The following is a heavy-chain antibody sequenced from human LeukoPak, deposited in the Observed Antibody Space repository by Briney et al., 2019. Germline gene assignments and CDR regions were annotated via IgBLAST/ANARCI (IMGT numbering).Heavy chain of an antibody. CDR2: IYYSGST. CDR1: GGSISSYY. D-gene: IGHD5-12*01. V-gene: IGHV4-59*01. Sequence: PSETLSLTCTVSGGSISSYYWSWIRQPPGKGLEWIGYIYYSGSTNYNPSLKSRVTISVDTSKNQFSLKLSSVTAADTAGYYCARGYLTEGGATARRVHYMDVWGKGTTVTVSS. J-gene: IGHJ6*03. CDR3: ARGYLTEGGATARRVHYMDV.